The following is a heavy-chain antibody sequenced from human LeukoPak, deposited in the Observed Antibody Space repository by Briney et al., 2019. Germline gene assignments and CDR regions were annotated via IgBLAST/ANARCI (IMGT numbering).Heavy chain of an antibody. V-gene: IGHV3-53*01. CDR3: ARGKYDSSGYPLLGFDY. Sequence: PGGSLRLSCAASGFTVSSNYMSWVRQAPGKGLEWVSVIYSGGSTYYADSVKGRFTISRDNSKNTLYLQMNSLRAEDTAVYYCARGKYDSSGYPLLGFDYWGQGTLVTVSS. D-gene: IGHD3-22*01. J-gene: IGHJ4*02. CDR2: IYSGGST. CDR1: GFTVSSNY.